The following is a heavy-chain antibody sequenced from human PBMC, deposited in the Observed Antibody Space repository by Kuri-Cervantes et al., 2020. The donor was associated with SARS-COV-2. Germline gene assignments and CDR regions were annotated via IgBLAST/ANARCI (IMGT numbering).Heavy chain of an antibody. CDR1: GFTFNSYA. Sequence: ESLKISCAASGFTFNSYAMSWVRQAPGQGLEWVSGISGRGGSTYYADSVKGRFTISRDNSKSTLFLQMSSLRAEDTSVYYCAKDPRSSGWYDYWGQGILVTVSS. J-gene: IGHJ4*02. CDR2: ISGRGGST. V-gene: IGHV3-23*01. CDR3: AKDPRSSGWYDY. D-gene: IGHD6-19*01.